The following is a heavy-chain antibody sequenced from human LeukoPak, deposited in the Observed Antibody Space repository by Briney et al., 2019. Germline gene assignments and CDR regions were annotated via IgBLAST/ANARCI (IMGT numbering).Heavy chain of an antibody. J-gene: IGHJ4*02. Sequence: PGGSLRLSCAASGFTFRSYEMNWVCQAPGKGLEWVSYISSSGSTIYYADSVKGRFTISRDNAKNSLFLHMNSLRAEDTALYYCARFGYGGKVDYWGQGTLVTVSS. CDR3: ARFGYGGKVDY. V-gene: IGHV3-48*03. CDR2: ISSSGSTI. D-gene: IGHD4-23*01. CDR1: GFTFRSYE.